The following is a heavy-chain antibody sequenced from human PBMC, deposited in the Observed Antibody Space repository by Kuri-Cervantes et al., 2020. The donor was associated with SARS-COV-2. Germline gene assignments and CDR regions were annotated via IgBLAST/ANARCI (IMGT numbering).Heavy chain of an antibody. J-gene: IGHJ6*02. D-gene: IGHD3-10*01. CDR2: INPSGGST. CDR1: GYTFTSYD. CDR3: ARDGSPVRWAGSGVLTDYGMDV. Sequence: ASVNVSCKASGYTFTSYDINWVRQATGQGLEWMGIINPSGGSTSYAQKFQGRVTMTRDTSISTAYMELSRLRSDDTAVYYCARDGSPVRWAGSGVLTDYGMDVWGQGTTVTVSS. V-gene: IGHV1-46*01.